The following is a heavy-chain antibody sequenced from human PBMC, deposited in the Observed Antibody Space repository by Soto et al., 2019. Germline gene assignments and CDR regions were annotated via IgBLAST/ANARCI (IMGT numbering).Heavy chain of an antibody. CDR2: ISYDGSNK. CDR1: GFTFSSYA. V-gene: IGHV3-30-3*01. CDR3: AIVPDYYDSSG. J-gene: IGHJ4*02. D-gene: IGHD3-22*01. Sequence: QVQLVEPGGGVVQPGRSLRLSCAASGFTFSSYAMHWVRQAPGKGLEWVAVISYDGSNKYYADSVKGRFTISRDNSKNTLYLQMNSLRAEDTAVYYCAIVPDYYDSSGWGQGTLVTVSS.